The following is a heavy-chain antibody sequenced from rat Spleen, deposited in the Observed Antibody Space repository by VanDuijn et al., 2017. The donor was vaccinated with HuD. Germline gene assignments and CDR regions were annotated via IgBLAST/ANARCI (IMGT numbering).Heavy chain of an antibody. CDR3: TRGYVMDA. CDR2: ISPSGRNT. V-gene: IGHV5S23*01. J-gene: IGHJ4*01. Sequence: EVQLVESDGGLVQPGRSLKLSCAASGFTFNSYDMAWVRQAPTKGLEWVASISPSGRNTYYRDSVKGRFTVSRDNAKSTLYLQMDSLRSEDTATYYCTRGYVMDAWGQGASVTVSS. CDR1: GFTFNSYD.